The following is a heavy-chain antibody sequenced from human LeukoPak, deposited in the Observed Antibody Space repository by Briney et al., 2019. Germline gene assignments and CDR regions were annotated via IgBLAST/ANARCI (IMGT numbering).Heavy chain of an antibody. Sequence: ASVKVSCKASGYTFTGYYMHWVRQAPGQGLEWMGWINPNSGGTNYAQKFQGRVTMTRDTSISTAYMELSRLRSDDTAVYFCARGMGYSYVLDYWGQGTLVTVSS. CDR2: INPNSGGT. V-gene: IGHV1-2*02. J-gene: IGHJ4*02. D-gene: IGHD5-18*01. CDR3: ARGMGYSYVLDY. CDR1: GYTFTGYY.